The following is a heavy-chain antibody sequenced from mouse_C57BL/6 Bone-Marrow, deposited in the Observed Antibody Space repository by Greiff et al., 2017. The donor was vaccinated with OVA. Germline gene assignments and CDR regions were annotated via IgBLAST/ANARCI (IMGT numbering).Heavy chain of an antibody. D-gene: IGHD1-1*01. V-gene: IGHV5-6*01. CDR3: AISDYYGSIYWFAY. Sequence: EVHLVESGGDLVKPGGSLKLSCAASGFTFSSYGMSWVRQTPDKRLEWVATIRSGGSYTYYPDSVTGRFTISRDNDTNTLYLQMRSLKSADTAMYYCAISDYYGSIYWFAYWGQGTLVTVSA. J-gene: IGHJ3*01. CDR1: GFTFSSYG. CDR2: IRSGGSYT.